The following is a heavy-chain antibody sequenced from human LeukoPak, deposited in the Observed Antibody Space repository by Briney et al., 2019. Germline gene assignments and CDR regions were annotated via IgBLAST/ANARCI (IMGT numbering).Heavy chain of an antibody. CDR2: ISGSGGTT. D-gene: IGHD6-6*01. CDR1: GFTFNSYA. J-gene: IGHJ4*02. Sequence: PGGSLRLSCAASGFTFNSYAMSWVRQAPGKGLEWVSAISGSGGTTSYADSVKGRFTISRDNSKNTLYLQVNNLRAEDTAVYYCAKEYSNSDQLYFDCWGQGTLVTVSS. CDR3: AKEYSNSDQLYFDC. V-gene: IGHV3-23*01.